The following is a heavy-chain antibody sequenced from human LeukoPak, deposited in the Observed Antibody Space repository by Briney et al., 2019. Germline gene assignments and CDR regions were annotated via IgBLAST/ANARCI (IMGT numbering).Heavy chain of an antibody. CDR3: ARDNNNGFDY. CDR2: ITSSGTTR. D-gene: IGHD1/OR15-1a*01. J-gene: IGHJ4*02. V-gene: IGHV3-48*03. Sequence: GGSLRLSCAASGFTFSSYEMNWIRQAPGKGLEWLSYITSSGTTRDYADSVKGRFTISRDNAKNSLYLQMNSLRAEDTAVYYCARDNNNGFDYWGQGILVTVSS. CDR1: GFTFSSYE.